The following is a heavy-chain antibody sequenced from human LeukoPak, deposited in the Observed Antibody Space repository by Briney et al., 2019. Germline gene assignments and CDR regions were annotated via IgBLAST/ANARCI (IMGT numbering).Heavy chain of an antibody. CDR3: VKDFGRTSATVDC. CDR2: VSGDGGTT. CDR1: GFTYSRYR. J-gene: IGHJ4*02. V-gene: IGHV3-64D*08. D-gene: IGHD2-15*01. Sequence: GGSLRLSCSASGFTYSRYRMYWVRQTPGKGLEYVSAVSGDGGTTYYANSVKDRFIISRDNSKNTVYLQMSGLRTEDTAFYYCVKDFGRTSATVDCWGQGTLVIVS.